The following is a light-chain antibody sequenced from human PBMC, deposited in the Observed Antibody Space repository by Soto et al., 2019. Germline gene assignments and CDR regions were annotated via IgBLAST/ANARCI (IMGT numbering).Light chain of an antibody. CDR1: QSVNTN. Sequence: ETVMTQSPATLSVSLGERATLSCRASQSVNTNLAWYQQKPGQARRLLFYGASIRATGVPARFSGSGSGTDFTLTISSLQPEDFAVYFCQQYKNWAPVTFGGGTKVEIK. CDR2: GAS. CDR3: QQYKNWAPVT. V-gene: IGKV3-15*01. J-gene: IGKJ4*01.